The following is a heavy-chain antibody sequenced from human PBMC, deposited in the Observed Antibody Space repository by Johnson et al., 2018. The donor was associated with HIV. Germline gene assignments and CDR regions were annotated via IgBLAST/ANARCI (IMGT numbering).Heavy chain of an antibody. CDR2: ISYDGSNK. Sequence: QVQLLESGGGVVQPGRSLRLSCAASGFTFSSYAMHWVRQAPGKGLEWVAVISYDGSNKYYADSVKGRFTISRDNAKRSLFLQMNSLRAEDTAVYYCAREGALGAYDAFDIWGQWTMVTVSS. CDR1: GFTFSSYA. V-gene: IGHV3-30*04. CDR3: AREGALGAYDAFDI. D-gene: IGHD3-10*01. J-gene: IGHJ3*02.